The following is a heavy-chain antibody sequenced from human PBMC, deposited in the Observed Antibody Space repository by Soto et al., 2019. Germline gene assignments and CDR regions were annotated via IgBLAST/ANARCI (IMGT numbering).Heavy chain of an antibody. J-gene: IGHJ6*02. V-gene: IGHV1-24*01. CDR1: GYTLTELS. CDR2: FDPEDGET. CDR3: ATGIQLWLPYYYYYGMDV. Sequence: ASVKVSCKVSGYTLTELSIHWVRQAPGKGLEWMGGFDPEDGETIYAQKFQGRVTMTEDTSTDTAYMELSSLRSEDTAVYYCATGIQLWLPYYYYYGMDVWGQGTTVTVSS. D-gene: IGHD5-18*01.